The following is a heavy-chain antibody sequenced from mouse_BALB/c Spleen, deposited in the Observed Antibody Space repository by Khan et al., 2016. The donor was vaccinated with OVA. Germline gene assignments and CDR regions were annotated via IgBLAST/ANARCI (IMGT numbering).Heavy chain of an antibody. V-gene: IGHV2-2*02. CDR2: IWSGGST. Sequence: VQLKQSGPGLVQPSQSLSITCTVSGFSLTSYGIHWVRQSPGKGLEWLGVIWSGGSTDYSAAFISRLSISKDNSKSQVFCKMNSLQANDTAIYYCARNYDYDEGLAYWGQGTLVTVSA. J-gene: IGHJ3*01. CDR1: GFSLTSYG. D-gene: IGHD2-4*01. CDR3: ARNYDYDEGLAY.